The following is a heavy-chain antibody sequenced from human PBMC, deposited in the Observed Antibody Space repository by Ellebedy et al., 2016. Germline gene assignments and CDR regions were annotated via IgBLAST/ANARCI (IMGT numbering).Heavy chain of an antibody. Sequence: GESLKISXAASGFTFRSYSMNWVRQAPGKGLEWVSYISGSSTSIYYTDSVKGRFTLSRDNAKNSLYLQMNGLRAEDTAVYYCARGYSFGNTDYWGQGILVTVSS. V-gene: IGHV3-48*04. J-gene: IGHJ4*02. CDR1: GFTFRSYS. CDR2: ISGSSTSI. CDR3: ARGYSFGNTDY. D-gene: IGHD5-18*01.